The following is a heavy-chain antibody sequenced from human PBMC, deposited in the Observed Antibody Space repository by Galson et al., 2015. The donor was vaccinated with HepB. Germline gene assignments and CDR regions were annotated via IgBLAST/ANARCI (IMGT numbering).Heavy chain of an antibody. V-gene: IGHV1-69-2*01. D-gene: IGHD1-26*01. CDR3: ATDYIAVGATYDY. CDR2: VDPEDGET. CDR1: GYTFTDYY. Sequence: VKVSCKVSGYTFTDYYMHWVQQAPGKGLEWMGLVDPEDGETIYAGKFQGRVTITADTSTDTAYMELSSLRSEDTAVYYCATDYIAVGATYDYWGQGTLVTVSS. J-gene: IGHJ4*02.